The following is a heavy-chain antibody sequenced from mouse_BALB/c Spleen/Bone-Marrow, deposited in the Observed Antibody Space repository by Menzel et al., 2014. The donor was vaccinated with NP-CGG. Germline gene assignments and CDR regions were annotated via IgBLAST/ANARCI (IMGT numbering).Heavy chain of an antibody. Sequence: QVQLKDSGAELVRPGASVKLSCKASGYTFXSYWINWVKQRPGQGLEWIGNIFPSETYTNYNQKFKDKATLTVDKSSSTAYMQLSSPTSEDSAVYYCTRDNWGYWGQGTTLTVSS. CDR2: IFPSETYT. V-gene: IGHV1-69*02. D-gene: IGHD4-1*01. CDR3: TRDNWGY. CDR1: GYTFXSYW. J-gene: IGHJ2*01.